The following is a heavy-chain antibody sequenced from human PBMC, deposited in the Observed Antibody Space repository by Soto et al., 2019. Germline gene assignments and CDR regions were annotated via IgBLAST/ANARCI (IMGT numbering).Heavy chain of an antibody. V-gene: IGHV1-3*01. CDR3: ARGPAVSSGSRKTDYYYYYYMDV. D-gene: IGHD3-10*01. CDR2: INAGNGNT. CDR1: GYTFTSYA. Sequence: ASVKVSCKASGYTFTSYAMHWVRQAPGQRLEWMGWINAGNGNTKYSQKFQGRVTITRDTSASTAYMELSSLRSEETAVYYCARGPAVSSGSRKTDYYYYYYMDVWGKGTTVTVSS. J-gene: IGHJ6*03.